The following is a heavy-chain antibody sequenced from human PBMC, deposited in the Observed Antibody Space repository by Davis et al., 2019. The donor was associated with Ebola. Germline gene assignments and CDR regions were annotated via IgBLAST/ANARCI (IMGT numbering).Heavy chain of an antibody. J-gene: IGHJ5*02. Sequence: PGGSLRLSCTVSGGSISTHYWNWIRQPPGKGLEWIGYVYYSGTTNYNPTLKSTVTISVDTAKNPFSLNLSSVTAADPAGYYCARQWDDQYSTSWFVSEHWFDPWGQGTLVTVSS. CDR1: GGSISTHY. V-gene: IGHV4-59*11. D-gene: IGHD6-13*01. CDR2: VYYSGTT. CDR3: ARQWDDQYSTSWFVSEHWFDP.